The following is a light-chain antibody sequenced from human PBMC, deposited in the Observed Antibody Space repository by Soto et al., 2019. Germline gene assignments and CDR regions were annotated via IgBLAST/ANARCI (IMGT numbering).Light chain of an antibody. CDR2: GAS. J-gene: IGKJ1*01. CDR1: QSVSSN. CDR3: QQYNNWPET. V-gene: IGKV3-15*01. Sequence: EIVMTQSPATLSVSPGERATLSCRASQSVSSNLAWYLQKPGQAPRLPIYGASSRATGFPARFSGSGSGTEFTLTISSLQSEDFAVYYCQQYNNWPETFGQGTKVDIK.